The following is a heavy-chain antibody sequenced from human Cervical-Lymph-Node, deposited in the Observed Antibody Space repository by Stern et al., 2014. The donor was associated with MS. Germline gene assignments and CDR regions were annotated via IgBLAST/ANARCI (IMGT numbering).Heavy chain of an antibody. CDR1: GNTFTGYY. CDR2: INPNSGYT. J-gene: IGHJ6*02. CDR3: AVQLVGSITSDLFGYFAMDV. D-gene: IGHD2/OR15-2a*01. Sequence: VQLVESGAEVKKPGASVKVSCKASGNTFTGYYMHWVRQAPGQGLEWMGRINPNSGYTNYAQKFQDRVIMTRDTSITTAYMELNRLKSDDTAVYYCAVQLVGSITSDLFGYFAMDVWGQGTTVTVSS. V-gene: IGHV1-2*06.